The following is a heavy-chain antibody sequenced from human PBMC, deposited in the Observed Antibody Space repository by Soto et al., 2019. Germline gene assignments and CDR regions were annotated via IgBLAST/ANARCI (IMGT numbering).Heavy chain of an antibody. CDR2: FDPEDGET. CDR3: ASFYLLGWGNCFAP. J-gene: IGHJ5*02. D-gene: IGHD2-15*01. V-gene: IGHV1-24*01. CDR1: GYTLTELS. Sequence: ASVKVSCKVSGYTLTELSMHWVRQAPGKGLEWMGGFDPEDGETIYAQKFQGRVTMTEDTSTDTAYMELSSLRSEDTAVYYCASFYLLGWGNCFAPGGRGPLVPVPS.